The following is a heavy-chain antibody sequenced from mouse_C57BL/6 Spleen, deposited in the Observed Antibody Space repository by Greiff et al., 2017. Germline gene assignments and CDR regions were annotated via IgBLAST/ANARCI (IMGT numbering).Heavy chain of an antibody. CDR1: GFTFSDYG. Sequence: EVMLVESGGGLVKPGGSLKLSCAASGFTFSDYGMHWVRQAPEKGLEWVAYISSGSSTIYYADTVKGRFTISRDNAKNTLFLQMTSLRSEDTAMYYCARTTVVAPDWYFDVWGTGTTVTVSS. CDR2: ISSGSSTI. CDR3: ARTTVVAPDWYFDV. V-gene: IGHV5-17*01. D-gene: IGHD1-1*01. J-gene: IGHJ1*03.